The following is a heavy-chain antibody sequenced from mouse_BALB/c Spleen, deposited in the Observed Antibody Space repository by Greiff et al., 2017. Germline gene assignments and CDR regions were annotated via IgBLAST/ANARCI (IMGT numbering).Heavy chain of an antibody. CDR2: INPYNGDT. Sequence: VQLQQSGPELVKPGASVKISCKASGYSFTGYFMNWVMQSHGKSLEWIGRINPYNGDTFYNQKFKGKATLTVDKSSSTAHMELRSLASEDSAVYYCASHYYDYDGFDYWGQGTTLTVSS. V-gene: IGHV1-20*02. CDR3: ASHYYDYDGFDY. J-gene: IGHJ2*01. CDR1: GYSFTGYF. D-gene: IGHD2-4*01.